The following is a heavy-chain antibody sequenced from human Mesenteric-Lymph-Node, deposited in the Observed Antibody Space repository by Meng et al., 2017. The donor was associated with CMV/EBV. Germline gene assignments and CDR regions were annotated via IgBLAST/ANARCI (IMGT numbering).Heavy chain of an antibody. CDR1: GFIVSNNY. CDR2: IKQDGSEK. Sequence: GESLKISCAASGFIVSNNYMSWVRQAPGKGLEWVANIKQDGSEKHYVDSVRGRFTISRDNAENSLYLQMNSLRVEDTAVYYCARSGAPIDYWGQGTLVTVSS. D-gene: IGHD1-26*01. CDR3: ARSGAPIDY. V-gene: IGHV3-7*01. J-gene: IGHJ4*02.